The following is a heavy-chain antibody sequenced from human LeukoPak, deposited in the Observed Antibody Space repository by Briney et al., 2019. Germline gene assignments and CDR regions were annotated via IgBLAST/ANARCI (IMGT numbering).Heavy chain of an antibody. CDR1: VYTFTRYG. D-gene: IGHD3-10*01. Sequence: ASVKVSCKASVYTFTRYGICWVRQAPGQGIEWMGWINAYNGDTDYAQNLQGRLTMTTETSTSTAYMELRSLRSDDTAVYYCARDGSWVWFDPWGQGTLVTVSS. V-gene: IGHV1-18*01. CDR2: INAYNGDT. CDR3: ARDGSWVWFDP. J-gene: IGHJ5*02.